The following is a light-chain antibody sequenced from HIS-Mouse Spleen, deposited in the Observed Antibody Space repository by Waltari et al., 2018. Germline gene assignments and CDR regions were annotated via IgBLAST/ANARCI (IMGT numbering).Light chain of an antibody. CDR3: QVWDSSSDHVV. J-gene: IGLJ2*01. V-gene: IGLV3-21*03. CDR2: DVS. Sequence: SYVLTQPPSVSVAPGKTARITCGGNNIGSKSVHWYQQKPGQAPVLVGDDVSARPSGIPERFAGSNSGNTATLTISRVEAGDEADYYCQVWDSSSDHVVFGGGTKLTVL. CDR1: NIGSKS.